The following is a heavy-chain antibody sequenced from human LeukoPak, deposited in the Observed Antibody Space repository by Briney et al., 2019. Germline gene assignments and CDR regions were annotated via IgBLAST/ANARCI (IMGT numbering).Heavy chain of an antibody. CDR2: IKQDGSEK. V-gene: IGHV3-7*01. Sequence: GGSLRLSCAASGLTFSSYWMSWVRQAPGKGLEWVANIKQDGSEKYYVDSVKGRFTISRDNAKNSLYLQMNSLRAEDTAVYYCARYIVVVPAAITESTDNWFDPWGQGTLVTVSS. J-gene: IGHJ5*02. D-gene: IGHD2-2*01. CDR1: GLTFSSYW. CDR3: ARYIVVVPAAITESTDNWFDP.